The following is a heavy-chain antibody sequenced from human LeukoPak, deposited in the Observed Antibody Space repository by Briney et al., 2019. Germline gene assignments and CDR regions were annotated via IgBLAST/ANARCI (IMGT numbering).Heavy chain of an antibody. Sequence: VASVKVSCKASGYTFTGYYMHWVRQAPGQGLEWMGWINPNSGGTNYAQKFQGRVTMTRDTSISTAYMELSRLRSDDTAVYYCARDIVVVPAANEGAFDIWGQGTMVTVSS. CDR1: GYTFTGYY. J-gene: IGHJ3*02. CDR2: INPNSGGT. CDR3: ARDIVVVPAANEGAFDI. V-gene: IGHV1-2*02. D-gene: IGHD2-2*01.